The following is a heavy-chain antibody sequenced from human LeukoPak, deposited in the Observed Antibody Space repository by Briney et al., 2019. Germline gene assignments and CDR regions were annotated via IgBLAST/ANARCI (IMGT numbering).Heavy chain of an antibody. Sequence: GGSLRLSCAASGFTFSSYAMSWVRQAPGKGLEWVSAISGSGGSTYYADSVKGRFTISRDNSKNTLYLQMNSLRAEDTAVYYCAKDRLDTAMVTFAHDYWGQGTLVTVSS. D-gene: IGHD5-18*01. CDR2: ISGSGGST. CDR1: GFTFSSYA. J-gene: IGHJ4*02. V-gene: IGHV3-23*01. CDR3: AKDRLDTAMVTFAHDY.